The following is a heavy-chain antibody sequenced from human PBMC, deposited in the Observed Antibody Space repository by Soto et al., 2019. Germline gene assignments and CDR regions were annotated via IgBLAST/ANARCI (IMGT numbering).Heavy chain of an antibody. CDR2: VIGSVSTT. CDR1: GXIXXRSGTXXSFX. Sequence: QAQLVQSGAEVKKPXSSXXVSCTAXGXIXXRSGTXXSFXISXXXQAPGQGPEWMGGVIGSVSTTKYAQSFQGRVTITADESANSAFMELRSLRSEDTAIYYCAAGGRATFNEFDYWGQGTLVTVSS. V-gene: IGHV1-69*01. J-gene: IGHJ4*02. D-gene: IGHD1-1*01. CDR3: AAGGRATFNEFDY.